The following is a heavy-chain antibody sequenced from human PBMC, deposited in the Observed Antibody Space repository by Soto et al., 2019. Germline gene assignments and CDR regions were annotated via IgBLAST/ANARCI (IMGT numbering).Heavy chain of an antibody. J-gene: IGHJ4*02. Sequence: QITLKESGPTLVKPTQTLTLTCTFSGFSLSTDGVGVGWMRQPPGKAPEWLAIIYWHDDVRYSPSLKSRLTITKATSKNQVVLTMTSVDPVDTATYYCARAYNWNSGWGQGTLVTVSS. V-gene: IGHV2-5*01. CDR3: ARAYNWNSG. CDR1: GFSLSTDGVG. CDR2: IYWHDDV. D-gene: IGHD1-7*01.